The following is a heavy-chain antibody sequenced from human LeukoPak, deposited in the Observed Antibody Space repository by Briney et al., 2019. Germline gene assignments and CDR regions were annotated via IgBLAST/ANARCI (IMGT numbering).Heavy chain of an antibody. V-gene: IGHV3-49*03. Sequence: GGSKRLSCAASGFTFSSYGMHWIRQAPGKGLEWVGFIRSKAYGGTTEYAASVKGRFTISRDDSKSIAYLQMNSLETEDTAVYYCTREFDNYGSLFDYWGQGTLVTVSS. D-gene: IGHD3-10*01. CDR1: GFTFSSYG. CDR2: IRSKAYGGTT. J-gene: IGHJ4*02. CDR3: TREFDNYGSLFDY.